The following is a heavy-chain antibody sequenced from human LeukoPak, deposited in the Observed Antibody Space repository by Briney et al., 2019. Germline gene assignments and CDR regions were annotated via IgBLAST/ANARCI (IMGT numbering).Heavy chain of an antibody. D-gene: IGHD3-3*01. CDR2: IYYSGST. J-gene: IGHJ5*02. Sequence: SETLSLTCTVSGGSISSYYWSWIRQPPGKGLEWIGYIYYSGSTNYNPSLKSRVTISVDTSKNQFSLKLSSVTAADTAVYYCARATNNYDFWSGYQFDPWGQGTLVTVSS. V-gene: IGHV4-59*12. CDR1: GGSISSYY. CDR3: ARATNNYDFWSGYQFDP.